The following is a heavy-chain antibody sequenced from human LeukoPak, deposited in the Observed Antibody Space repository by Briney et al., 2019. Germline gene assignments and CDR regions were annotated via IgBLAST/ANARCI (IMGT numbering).Heavy chain of an antibody. CDR3: ARPIYYYDSSGQPDS. CDR1: GFTFNSYA. J-gene: IGHJ4*02. D-gene: IGHD3-22*01. Sequence: GGTLRLSCAASGFTFNSYAMHWVRPAPGKGQAWVAMLSYDGSNKYYADSVKGRFPVSRDNSKNTLYLQMNSLRAEDTAVYYCARPIYYYDSSGQPDSWGQGTLVTISS. V-gene: IGHV3-30-3*01. CDR2: LSYDGSNK.